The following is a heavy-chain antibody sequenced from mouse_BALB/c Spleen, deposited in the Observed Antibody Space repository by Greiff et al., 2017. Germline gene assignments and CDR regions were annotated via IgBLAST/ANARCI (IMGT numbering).Heavy chain of an antibody. CDR3: AREGGYYDYDEDAY. CDR2: ISYDGSN. D-gene: IGHD2-4*01. J-gene: IGHJ3*01. Sequence: EVQLQESGPGLVKPSQSLSLTCSVTGYSITSGYYWNWIRQFPGNKLEWMGYISYDGSNNYNPSLKNRISITRDTSKNQFFLKLNSVTTEDTATYYCAREGGYYDYDEDAYWGQGTLVTVSA. CDR1: GYSITSGYY. V-gene: IGHV3-6*02.